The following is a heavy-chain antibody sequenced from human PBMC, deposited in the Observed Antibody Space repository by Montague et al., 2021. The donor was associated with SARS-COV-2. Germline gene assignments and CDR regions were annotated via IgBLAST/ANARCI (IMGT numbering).Heavy chain of an antibody. V-gene: IGHV3-9*01. Sequence: SLRLSCEASGFTFGDYAMHWVRQAPGKGLEWVAGITWNIGNKVYXDSGHVRFTIFRDNSKHSLHLQMDSLTTEDTALSYCAKDTSHWLLDQWGQGTLVTVSS. CDR3: AKDTSHWLLDQ. D-gene: IGHD1-1*01. CDR1: GFTFGDYA. CDR2: ITWNIGNK. J-gene: IGHJ4*02.